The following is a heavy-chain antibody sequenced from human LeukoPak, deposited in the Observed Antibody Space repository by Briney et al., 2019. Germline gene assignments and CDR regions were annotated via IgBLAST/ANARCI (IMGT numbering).Heavy chain of an antibody. J-gene: IGHJ4*02. V-gene: IGHV4-59*01. CDR1: GGSISSYY. D-gene: IGHD3-10*01. CDR2: TYYSGST. Sequence: SETLSLTCTVSGGSISSYYWSWIRQPPGKGLEWIGYTYYSGSTNYNPSLKSRVTISVDTSKNQFSLKLSSVTAADTAVYYCARGVRGSDRYYFDYWGQGTLVTVSS. CDR3: ARGVRGSDRYYFDY.